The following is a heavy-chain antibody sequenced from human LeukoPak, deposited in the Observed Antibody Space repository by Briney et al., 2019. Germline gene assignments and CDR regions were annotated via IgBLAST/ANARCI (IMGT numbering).Heavy chain of an antibody. D-gene: IGHD5-24*01. CDR1: GFTFSSYS. CDR2: ISSSSSTI. J-gene: IGHJ4*02. CDR3: AREPEMATSNLDY. V-gene: IGHV3-48*01. Sequence: GGSLRLSCAASGFTFSSYSMNWVRQAPGKGLEWVSYISSSSSTIYYADSVKGRFTISRDNAKNSLYLQMNSLRAEDTAVYYCAREPEMATSNLDYWGQGTLVTVSS.